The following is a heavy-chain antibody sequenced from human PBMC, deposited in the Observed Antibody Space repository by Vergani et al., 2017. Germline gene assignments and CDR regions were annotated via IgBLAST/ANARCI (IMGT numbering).Heavy chain of an antibody. J-gene: IGHJ5*02. Sequence: VQLLESGGGLVQPGGSLRLSCAASGFTFSSYAMSWVRQALGKGLEWVSAISGIGGSTYYADSVKGRFTISRDNSMKTLYLQMNSLSAEDTAVYYSAKRSRPSGWFDPWGQGTLVTVSS. V-gene: IGHV3-23*01. CDR2: ISGIGGST. CDR3: AKRSRPSGWFDP. CDR1: GFTFSSYA. D-gene: IGHD3-10*01.